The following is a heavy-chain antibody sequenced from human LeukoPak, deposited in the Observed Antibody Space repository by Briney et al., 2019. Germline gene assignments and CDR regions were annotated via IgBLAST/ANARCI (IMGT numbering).Heavy chain of an antibody. V-gene: IGHV1-18*01. CDR2: ISAYNGNT. CDR1: GYTFTSYG. Sequence: APVKVSCKASGYTFTSYGISWVRQAPGQGLEWMGWISAYNGNTNYAQKLQGRVTMTTDTSTSTAYMELRSLRSDDTAVYYCARAFLAAADQEGFDPWGQGTLVTVSS. D-gene: IGHD6-13*01. J-gene: IGHJ5*02. CDR3: ARAFLAAADQEGFDP.